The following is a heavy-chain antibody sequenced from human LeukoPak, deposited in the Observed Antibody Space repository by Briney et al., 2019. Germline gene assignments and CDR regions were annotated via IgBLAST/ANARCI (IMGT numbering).Heavy chain of an antibody. Sequence: ASVKVSCKASGYTFTDNYIHWMRQGPGQGIEWKGIIHPSGGSTTYAQKFQGRVTVTSDTSTSTVYMELSSLRSEDTAVYYCARVLADAGTGYWGQGTLVTVSS. D-gene: IGHD6-13*01. V-gene: IGHV1-46*01. CDR3: ARVLADAGTGY. CDR1: GYTFTDNY. J-gene: IGHJ4*02. CDR2: IHPSGGST.